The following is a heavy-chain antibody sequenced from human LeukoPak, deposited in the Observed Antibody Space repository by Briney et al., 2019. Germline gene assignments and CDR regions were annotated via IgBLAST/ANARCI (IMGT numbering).Heavy chain of an antibody. D-gene: IGHD6-13*01. V-gene: IGHV1-69*13. CDR2: IIPIFGTA. J-gene: IGHJ5*02. CDR1: GGTFSSYA. CDR3: ARDRIAAATHMWFDP. Sequence: ASVKVSCKASGGTFSSYAISWVRQAPGQGLEWMGGIIPIFGTANYAQKFQGRVTITADESTSTAYMELSSLRSDDTAVYYCARDRIAAATHMWFDPWGQGTLVTVSS.